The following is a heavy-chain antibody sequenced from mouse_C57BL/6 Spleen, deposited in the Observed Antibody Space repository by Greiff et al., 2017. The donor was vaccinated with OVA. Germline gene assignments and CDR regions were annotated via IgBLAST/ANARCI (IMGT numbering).Heavy chain of an antibody. Sequence: QVQLQQSGAELARPGASVKLSCKASGYTFTSYGISWVKQRTGQGLEWIGEIYPRSGNTYYNEKFKGKATLTADKSSSTAYMELRSLTSEDSAVYFCATLYYGSSSYYFDYWGQGTTLTVSS. D-gene: IGHD1-1*01. CDR3: ATLYYGSSSYYFDY. CDR2: IYPRSGNT. CDR1: GYTFTSYG. J-gene: IGHJ2*01. V-gene: IGHV1-81*01.